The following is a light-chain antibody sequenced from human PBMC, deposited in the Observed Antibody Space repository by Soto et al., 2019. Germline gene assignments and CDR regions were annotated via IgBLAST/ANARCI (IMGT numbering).Light chain of an antibody. CDR3: QQYYSSWM. CDR1: QSVLYSSNNKNY. Sequence: DIVMTQSPDSLAVSLGERATINCKSSQSVLYSSNNKNYLAWYQQKPGQPPKLLIYWASTRESGGPDRFSGSGSGTDFTLTISRLQAEDVAVYYCQQYYSSWMFGQGTKVEIK. V-gene: IGKV4-1*01. CDR2: WAS. J-gene: IGKJ1*01.